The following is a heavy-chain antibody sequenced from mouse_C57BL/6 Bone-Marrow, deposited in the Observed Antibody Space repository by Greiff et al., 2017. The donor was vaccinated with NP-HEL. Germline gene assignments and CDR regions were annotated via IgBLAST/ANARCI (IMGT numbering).Heavy chain of an antibody. Sequence: EVQLQQSGAELVRPGASVKLSCTASGFNIKDDYMHWVKQRPEQGLEWIGWIDPENGDTEYGSKFQGKATITADTASKPAYLQLSSLTSEDTAVYYCYYYGSSWYFDVWGTGTTVTVSS. D-gene: IGHD1-1*01. CDR2: IDPENGDT. CDR3: YYYGSSWYFDV. V-gene: IGHV14-4*01. CDR1: GFNIKDDY. J-gene: IGHJ1*03.